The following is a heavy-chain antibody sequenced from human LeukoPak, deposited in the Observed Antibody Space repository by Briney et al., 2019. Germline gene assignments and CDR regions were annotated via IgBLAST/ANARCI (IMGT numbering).Heavy chain of an antibody. V-gene: IGHV4-59*01. CDR1: GGSISSCY. J-gene: IGHJ4*02. CDR2: IYYSGST. D-gene: IGHD3-10*01. Sequence: SETLSLTCTVSGGSISSCYWSWVRQPPEKGLERIGYIYYSGSTNYNPSLKSRVTISVDTSKNQFSLQLTSVTAADTAVYFCTRGGSNFDYWGQGTLVTVSS. CDR3: TRGGSNFDY.